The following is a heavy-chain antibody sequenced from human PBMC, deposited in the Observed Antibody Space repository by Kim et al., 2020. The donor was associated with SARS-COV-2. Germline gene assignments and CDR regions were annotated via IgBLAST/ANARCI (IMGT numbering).Heavy chain of an antibody. CDR1: GFTFSSYD. V-gene: IGHV3-13*04. CDR3: ARATPSSSLDLNWNDFSVAFDI. D-gene: IGHD1-1*01. J-gene: IGHJ3*02. Sequence: GGSLRLSCAASGFTFSSYDMHWVRQATGKGLEWVSAIGTAGDTYYPGSVKGRFTISRENAKNSLYLQMNSLRAGDTAVYYCARATPSSSLDLNWNDFSVAFDIWGQGTMVTVSS. CDR2: IGTAGDT.